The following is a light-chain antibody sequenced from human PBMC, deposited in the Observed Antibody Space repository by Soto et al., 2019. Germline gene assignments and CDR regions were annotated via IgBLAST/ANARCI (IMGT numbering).Light chain of an antibody. CDR2: DVS. V-gene: IGLV2-14*01. J-gene: IGLJ1*01. Sequence: QSVLTQPASVSGSPGQSITISCTGTSSDVGGYNYVSWYQQHPGKAPKFMIYDVSNRPSGVSTRFSDSKSGNTASLTISGPQAYDQADYYCCSYRTSNPRQMVFGTGTKLTVL. CDR1: SSDVGGYNY. CDR3: CSYRTSNPRQMV.